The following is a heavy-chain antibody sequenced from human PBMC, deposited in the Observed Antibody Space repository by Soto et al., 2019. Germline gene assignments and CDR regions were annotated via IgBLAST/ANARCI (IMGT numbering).Heavy chain of an antibody. D-gene: IGHD6-13*01. J-gene: IGHJ4*02. Sequence: GASVKVSCKASGYTFTGYYLHWVRQAPGQGLEWMGWINPNTGVTSFAQNFQGRVTMTSDTSIRTAYMELSWLRSDDTAIYYCARKLIAASGTFDYWGQGTLVTVSS. CDR2: INPNTGVT. CDR3: ARKLIAASGTFDY. V-gene: IGHV1-2*02. CDR1: GYTFTGYY.